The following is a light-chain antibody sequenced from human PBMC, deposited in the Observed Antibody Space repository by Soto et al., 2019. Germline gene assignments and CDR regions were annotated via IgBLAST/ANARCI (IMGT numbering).Light chain of an antibody. CDR2: AAS. J-gene: IGKJ1*01. CDR1: QGISKY. V-gene: IGKV1-39*01. CDR3: QQSYGTPWT. Sequence: DMQMTQSPSSLSASVGDRVTITCRASQGISKYLNWYQQKAGKGPNLLIYAASSLQRGVPSRFSGSGSGRDFVLTISSLQPEDSATYYCQQSYGTPWTFGQGTKVDI.